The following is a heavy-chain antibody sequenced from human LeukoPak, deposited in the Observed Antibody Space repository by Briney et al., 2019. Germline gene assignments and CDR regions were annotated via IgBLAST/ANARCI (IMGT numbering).Heavy chain of an antibody. V-gene: IGHV4-34*01. D-gene: IGHD2-2*01. Sequence: SETLSLTCAVHGGSFSGDYWSGSRQPPGKGREWRGEINHSGMTNYNPSLKSRVTISVDTSKKQFSMKLRSVTAADTAVYYCARGGIYCSSTSCFDYWGQGTLVTVSS. CDR2: INHSGMT. CDR1: GGSFSGDY. J-gene: IGHJ4*02. CDR3: ARGGIYCSSTSCFDY.